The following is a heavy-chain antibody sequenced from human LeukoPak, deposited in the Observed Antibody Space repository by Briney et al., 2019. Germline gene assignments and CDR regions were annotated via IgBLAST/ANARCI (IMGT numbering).Heavy chain of an antibody. V-gene: IGHV1-18*01. J-gene: IGHJ4*02. CDR1: GYTFSSYG. D-gene: IGHD6-19*01. CDR2: INVNNGNT. Sequence: GASVKVSCKASGYTFSSYGITWVRQAPGQGLEWMGWINVNNGNTNYAQKLQGRVTMTTDTSTSTAYMELRSLRSEDTAVYYCASDWYSSGWNSDYWGQGTLVTVSS. CDR3: ASDWYSSGWNSDY.